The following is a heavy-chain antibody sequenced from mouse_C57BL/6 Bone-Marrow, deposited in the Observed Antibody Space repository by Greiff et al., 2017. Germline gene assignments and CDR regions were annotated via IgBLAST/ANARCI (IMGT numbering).Heavy chain of an antibody. CDR3: ARRLLRWFAY. D-gene: IGHD1-1*01. CDR2: ISSGGSYT. CDR1: GFTFSSYG. Sequence: DVKLVESGGDLVKPGGSLKLSCAASGFTFSSYGMSWVRQTPDKRLEWVATISSGGSYTYYPDSVKGRFTISRDKAKNTQNLQMSSLKSDDTAMYYCARRLLRWFAYWGQGTLVTVSA. V-gene: IGHV5-6*02. J-gene: IGHJ3*01.